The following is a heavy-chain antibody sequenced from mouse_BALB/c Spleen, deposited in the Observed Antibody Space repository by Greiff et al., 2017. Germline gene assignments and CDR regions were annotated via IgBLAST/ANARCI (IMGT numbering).Heavy chain of an antibody. D-gene: IGHD6-2*01. CDR3: TRNSLYFDV. CDR2: IRLKSNNYAT. J-gene: IGHJ1*01. V-gene: IGHV6-6*02. CDR1: GFTFSNYW. Sequence: EVKLMESGGDLVKPGGSLKLSCAASGFTFSNYWMNWVRQSPEKGLEWVAEIRLKSNNYATHYAESVKGRFTISRDDSKSSVYLQMNNLRAEDTGIYYCTRNSLYFDVWGAGTTVTVSS.